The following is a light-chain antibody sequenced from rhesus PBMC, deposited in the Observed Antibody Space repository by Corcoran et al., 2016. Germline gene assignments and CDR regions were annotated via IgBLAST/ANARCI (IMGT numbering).Light chain of an antibody. CDR3: CSDTTSNTFI. CDR1: SGDVGAYNY. J-gene: IGLJ1*01. Sequence: QSAPTQPPSVSGSPGQSVTISCTGTSGDVGAYNYVSWYQQHPGKAPKLMICEVSKRPSGVSDRFSGSKSGNTASLTISGLQAEDEADYYCCSDTTSNTFIFGAGTRLTVL. V-gene: IGLV2S7*01. CDR2: EVS.